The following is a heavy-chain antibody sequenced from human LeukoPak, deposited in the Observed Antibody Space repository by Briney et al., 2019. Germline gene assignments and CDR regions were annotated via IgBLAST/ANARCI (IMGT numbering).Heavy chain of an antibody. D-gene: IGHD2-2*01. J-gene: IGHJ3*02. V-gene: IGHV3-64*01. CDR2: INSNGRST. CDR3: ARGDQLLFDAFDI. CDR1: GFTFSISI. Sequence: GGSLRLSCEASGFTFSISIMHWVRQAPGKGLEYVSTINSNGRSTNYANSVKDRFTVSRDNSKNTLYLQMGSLRGEDMAVYYCARGDQLLFDAFDIWGQGTMVAVSS.